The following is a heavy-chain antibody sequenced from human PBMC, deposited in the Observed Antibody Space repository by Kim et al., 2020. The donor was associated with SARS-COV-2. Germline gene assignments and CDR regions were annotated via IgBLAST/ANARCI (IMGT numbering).Heavy chain of an antibody. CDR1: GGSISSYY. J-gene: IGHJ4*02. V-gene: IGHV4-59*01. D-gene: IGHD5-12*01. CDR3: ARSRWLHPTFDY. Sequence: SETLSLTCTVSGGSISSYYWSWIRQPPGKGLEWIGYIYYSGSTNYNPSLKSRVTISVDTSKNQFSLKLSSVTAADTAVYYCARSRWLHPTFDYWGQGTL. CDR2: IYYSGST.